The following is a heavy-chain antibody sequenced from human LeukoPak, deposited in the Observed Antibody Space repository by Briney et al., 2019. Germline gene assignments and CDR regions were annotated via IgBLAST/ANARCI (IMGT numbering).Heavy chain of an antibody. CDR3: AKVQAKGSYYNDLHP. Sequence: GGSLRLSCAASGFTFSSYGMHWVRQAPGKGLEWVAVIWYDGSNKYYADSVKGRFTISRDNSKNTLYLQMNSLRAEDTAVYYCAKVQAKGSYYNDLHPWGKGIPVTVSS. D-gene: IGHD1-26*01. J-gene: IGHJ6*04. CDR1: GFTFSSYG. CDR2: IWYDGSNK. V-gene: IGHV3-33*06.